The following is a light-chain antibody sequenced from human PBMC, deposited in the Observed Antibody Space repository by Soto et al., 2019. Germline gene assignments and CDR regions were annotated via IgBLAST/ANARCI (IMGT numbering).Light chain of an antibody. Sequence: EIVLTQSPVTLSVSPGERATLSCRASQSIGKNLAWYQQKPGRAPRLLIYDASTRATGIPGKFSGSGSGTEFTLTISSLQSEDFAVYYCQQYNSWPLFGPGTRWIS. V-gene: IGKV3-15*01. CDR1: QSIGKN. CDR2: DAS. CDR3: QQYNSWPL. J-gene: IGKJ3*01.